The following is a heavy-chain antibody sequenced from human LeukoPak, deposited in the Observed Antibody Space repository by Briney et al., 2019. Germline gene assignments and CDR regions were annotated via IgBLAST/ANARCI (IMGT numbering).Heavy chain of an antibody. D-gene: IGHD3-22*01. CDR3: TTPLNMIVVSWAFDI. V-gene: IGHV3-15*01. CDR1: GFTFSNAW. Sequence: GGSLRLSCAASGFTFSNAWMSWVRQAPGKGLEWVGRIKSKTDGETTDHAAPVKGRFTISRDDSKNTLYLQMNSLKTEDTAVYYCTTPLNMIVVSWAFDIWGQGTMVTVSS. J-gene: IGHJ3*02. CDR2: IKSKTDGETT.